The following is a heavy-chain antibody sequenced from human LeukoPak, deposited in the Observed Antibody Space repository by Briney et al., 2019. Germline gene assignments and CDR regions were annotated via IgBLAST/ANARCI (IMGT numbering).Heavy chain of an antibody. CDR1: GFTFSSYG. V-gene: IGHV3-30*18. CDR2: MSYDGSNK. CDR3: AKDWGFGELHFDY. J-gene: IGHJ4*02. Sequence: GGSLRLSCAASGFTFSSYGMHWVRQAPGKGLEWVAVMSYDGSNKYYADSVKGRFTISRDNSKNTLYLQMNSLRAEDTAVYYCAKDWGFGELHFDYWGQGTLVTVSS. D-gene: IGHD3-10*01.